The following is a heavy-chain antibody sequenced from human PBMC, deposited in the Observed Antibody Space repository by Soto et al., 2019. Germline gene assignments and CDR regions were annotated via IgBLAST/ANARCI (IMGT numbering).Heavy chain of an antibody. CDR3: ARYDAFKAFDL. D-gene: IGHD1-1*01. CDR1: GFTFNSYS. Sequence: GSLSLSCAASGFTFNSYSVNWVRQAPGKGLEWVASISSGSVYIDFADPVRGRFTISRDDVTNSASLQMDSLRVEDTGIYYCARYDAFKAFDLWGQGTMVTVSS. CDR2: ISSGSVYI. J-gene: IGHJ3*01. V-gene: IGHV3-21*06.